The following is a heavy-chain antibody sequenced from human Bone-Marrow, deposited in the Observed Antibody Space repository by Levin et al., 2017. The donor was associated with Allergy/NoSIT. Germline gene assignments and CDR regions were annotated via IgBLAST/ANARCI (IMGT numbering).Heavy chain of an antibody. CDR3: ARDQLPTVYYYGMDV. Sequence: SGGSLRLSCAASGFTFSSYSMNWVRQAPGKGLEWVSSISSSSSYIYYADSVKGRFTISRDNAKNSLYLQMNSLRAEDTAVYYCARDQLPTVYYYGMDVWGQGTTVTVSS. CDR2: ISSSSSYI. V-gene: IGHV3-21*01. D-gene: IGHD1-7*01. CDR1: GFTFSSYS. J-gene: IGHJ6*02.